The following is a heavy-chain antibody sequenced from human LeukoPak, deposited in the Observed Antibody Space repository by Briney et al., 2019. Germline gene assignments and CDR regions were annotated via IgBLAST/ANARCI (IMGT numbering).Heavy chain of an antibody. D-gene: IGHD3-22*01. J-gene: IGHJ4*02. CDR3: ATGRYYDSSGYYRLKIIGHFDY. V-gene: IGHV1-24*01. Sequence: ASVKVSCKVSGYTLTELSMHWVRQAPGKGLEWMGGFDPEDGETIYAQKFQGRVTMTEDTSTDTAYMELSSLRSEDTAVYYSATGRYYDSSGYYRLKIIGHFDYWGQGTLVTVSS. CDR2: FDPEDGET. CDR1: GYTLTELS.